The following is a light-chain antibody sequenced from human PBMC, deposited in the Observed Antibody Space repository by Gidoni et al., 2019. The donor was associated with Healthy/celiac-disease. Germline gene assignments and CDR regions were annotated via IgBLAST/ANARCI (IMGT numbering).Light chain of an antibody. J-gene: IGKJ4*01. CDR1: QSISSY. CDR3: QQSYSTLT. CDR2: AAS. V-gene: IGKV1-39*01. Sequence: DIQTNQSPSSLSASVGDRVTITCRASQSISSYLNWYQQKPGKAPKLLIYAASSSQSGVPSRFSGSGSETAFTITSSRLQPDDVATYYCQQSYSTLTFGGGTKVEIK.